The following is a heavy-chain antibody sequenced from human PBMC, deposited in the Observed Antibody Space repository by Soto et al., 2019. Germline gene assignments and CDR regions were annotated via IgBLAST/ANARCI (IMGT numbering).Heavy chain of an antibody. J-gene: IGHJ4*02. CDR1: GYTFTGYA. V-gene: IGHV1-3*05. D-gene: IGHD6-19*01. CDR2: INAGNGNT. CDR3: ARAVAVPADFDY. Sequence: QVQLVQSGAEEKKPGASVKVSCKASGYTFTGYAMHWVRQAPGQRLEWMGWINAGNGNTKYSQKFQGRVTITRDTSASTAYMELCCLRSEDTAVYYCARAVAVPADFDYWCQGTLVTVSS.